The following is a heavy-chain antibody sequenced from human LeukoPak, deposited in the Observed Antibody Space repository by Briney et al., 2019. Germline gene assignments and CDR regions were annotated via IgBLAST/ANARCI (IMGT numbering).Heavy chain of an antibody. V-gene: IGHV1-2*02. D-gene: IGHD6-13*01. CDR3: ARAYSSSWYRDAFDI. CDR1: VYTFTAYA. CDR2: INPNSGGT. Sequence: GALLRLSCKASVYTFTAYAVDFMRRVPSQSLEWRAWINPNSGGTNYAKKLQGRVTMTRDTSISTAYMERSRLRSADTAVYYCARAYSSSWYRDAFDIWGQGTMVTVSS. J-gene: IGHJ3*02.